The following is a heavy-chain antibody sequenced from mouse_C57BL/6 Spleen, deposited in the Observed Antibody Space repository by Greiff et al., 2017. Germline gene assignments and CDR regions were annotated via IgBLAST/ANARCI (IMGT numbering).Heavy chain of an antibody. CDR3: ARRGKSIYFDY. J-gene: IGHJ2*01. Sequence: DVQLQESGPGLVKPSQSLSLTCSVTGYSITSGYYWNWIRQFPGNKLEWMGYISYNGSNNSNPSLKNQSSITRDTSKNQFFLKLNSVTTEDTATDYCARRGKSIYFDYGGQGTTLTVSS. CDR1: GYSITSGYY. CDR2: ISYNGSN. V-gene: IGHV3-6*01.